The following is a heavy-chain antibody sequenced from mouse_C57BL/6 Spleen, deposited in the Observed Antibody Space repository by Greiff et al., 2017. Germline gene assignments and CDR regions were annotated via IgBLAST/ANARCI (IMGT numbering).Heavy chain of an antibody. D-gene: IGHD4-1*01. CDR1: GYSITSGYY. V-gene: IGHV3-6*01. Sequence: VQLKQSGPGLVKPSQSLSLTCSVTGYSITSGYYWNWIRQFPGNKLEWMGYISYDGSNNYNPSLKNRISITRDTSKNQFFLKLNSVTTEDTATYYCAREDWDYAMDYWGQGTSDTVSS. CDR3: AREDWDYAMDY. J-gene: IGHJ4*01. CDR2: ISYDGSN.